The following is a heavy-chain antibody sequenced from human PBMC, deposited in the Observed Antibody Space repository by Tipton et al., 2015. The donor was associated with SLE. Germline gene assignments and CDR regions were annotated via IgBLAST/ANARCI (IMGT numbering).Heavy chain of an antibody. J-gene: IGHJ6*03. CDR2: VNHGGST. Sequence: TMSLTCIVHVESFSVHSWAWLRQHPGKGLEWIGDVNHGGSTNYTPSLKSRVTISLDTSKNQFSLNLRSVTAADTAVYYCARGGEYGSSWYPRYYYYVDVWGKGTTVTVSS. D-gene: IGHD6-13*01. CDR3: ARGGEYGSSWYPRYYYYVDV. V-gene: IGHV4-34*01. CDR1: VESFSVHS.